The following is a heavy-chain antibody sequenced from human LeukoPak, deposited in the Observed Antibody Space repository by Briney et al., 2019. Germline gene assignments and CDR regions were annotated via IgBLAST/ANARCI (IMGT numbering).Heavy chain of an antibody. CDR3: TTDGVGVEGATYDN. D-gene: IGHD1-26*01. Sequence: PGGSLRLSCAASGFTFINAWMAWVRQAPGKGLEWVGRIKAKAHGGTIEYAAPVKGRLQMNSLKTEDTAVYYCTTDGVGVEGATYDNWGQGTLVSVSS. V-gene: IGHV3-15*01. CDR2: IKAKAHGGTI. J-gene: IGHJ4*02. CDR1: GFTFINAW.